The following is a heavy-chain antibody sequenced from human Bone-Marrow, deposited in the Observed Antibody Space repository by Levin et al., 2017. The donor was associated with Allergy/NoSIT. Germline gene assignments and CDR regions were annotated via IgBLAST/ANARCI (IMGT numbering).Heavy chain of an antibody. CDR1: GFTFASYA. J-gene: IGHJ3*02. D-gene: IGHD6-6*01. Sequence: SCSASGFTFASYAMHWVRQAPPRGPEWVSSISWNTGNIDYADSVKGRFTISRDNAKNSLYLQLNSLRAEDTALYYCANSGTYSSSSGAFDIWGQGTMVSVSS. CDR2: ISWNTGNI. V-gene: IGHV3-9*01. CDR3: ANSGTYSSSSGAFDI.